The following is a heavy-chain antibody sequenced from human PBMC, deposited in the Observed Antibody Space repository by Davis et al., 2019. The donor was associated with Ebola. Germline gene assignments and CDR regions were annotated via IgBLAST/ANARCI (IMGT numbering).Heavy chain of an antibody. J-gene: IGHJ6*02. CDR3: TSRIAAAGTKGDYYYYGMDV. V-gene: IGHV3-73*01. CDR2: IRSKANSYAT. Sequence: GGSLRLSCAASGFTFSGSAMHWVRQASGKGLEWVGRIRSKANSYATAYAASVKGRLTISRDDSKNTAYLQMNSLKTEDTAVYYCTSRIAAAGTKGDYYYYGMDVWGQGTTVTVSS. D-gene: IGHD6-13*01. CDR1: GFTFSGSA.